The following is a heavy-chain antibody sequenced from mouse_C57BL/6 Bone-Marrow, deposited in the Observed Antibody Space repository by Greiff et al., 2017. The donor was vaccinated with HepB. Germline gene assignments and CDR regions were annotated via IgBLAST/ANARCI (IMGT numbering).Heavy chain of an antibody. CDR1: GYTFTSYG. V-gene: IGHV1-81*01. D-gene: IGHD2-10*01. J-gene: IGHJ1*03. CDR3: ARKSYSHWYFDV. CDR2: IYPRSGNT. Sequence: VQLQQSGAELARPGASVKLSCKASGYTFTSYGISWVKQRTGQGLEWIGEIYPRSGNTYYNEKFKGKATLTADKSSSTAYMELRSLTSEDSEVYFCARKSYSHWYFDVWGTGTTVTVSS.